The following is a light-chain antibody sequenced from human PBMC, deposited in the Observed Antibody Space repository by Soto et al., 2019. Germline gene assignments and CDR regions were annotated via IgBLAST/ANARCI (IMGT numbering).Light chain of an antibody. CDR1: QSVSSNY. CDR3: QQYGSWT. V-gene: IGKV3-20*01. Sequence: EIVLTQSPGTLSVSPGERATLSCRASQSVSSNYLAWYQQKPGQAPSLLIYGASSRATGIPDRFSGSGSGTDFTLNISGLEPEDSAIYYCQQYGSWTFGQGTKVEIK. CDR2: GAS. J-gene: IGKJ1*01.